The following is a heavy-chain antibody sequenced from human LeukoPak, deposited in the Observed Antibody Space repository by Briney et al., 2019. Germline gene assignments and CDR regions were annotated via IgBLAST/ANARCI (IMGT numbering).Heavy chain of an antibody. Sequence: SETLSLTCTVSGGSISSYYWSWIRQSPGKGLEWIGYIYYSGSTNYNPSLKSRVTISVDTSKNQFSLKLSSVTAADTAVYYCARGVRIWSGYWQGFDYWGQGTLVTVSS. D-gene: IGHD3-3*01. V-gene: IGHV4-59*01. CDR1: GGSISSYY. CDR3: ARGVRIWSGYWQGFDY. J-gene: IGHJ4*02. CDR2: IYYSGST.